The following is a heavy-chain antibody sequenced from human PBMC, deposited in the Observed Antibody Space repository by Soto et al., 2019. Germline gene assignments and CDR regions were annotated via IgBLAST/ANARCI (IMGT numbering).Heavy chain of an antibody. V-gene: IGHV3-30*03. Sequence: GGSLRLSCAASGVSFNSYDMHWVRQAPGKGPEWVAIISYDGSNTYYSDSVRGRFTISRAKSKDTLYLQMHSLRSEDTAIYYCATISRYCSGGDCHAWGQGTQVTVSS. D-gene: IGHD2-15*01. J-gene: IGHJ5*02. CDR3: ATISRYCSGGDCHA. CDR2: ISYDGSNT. CDR1: GVSFNSYD.